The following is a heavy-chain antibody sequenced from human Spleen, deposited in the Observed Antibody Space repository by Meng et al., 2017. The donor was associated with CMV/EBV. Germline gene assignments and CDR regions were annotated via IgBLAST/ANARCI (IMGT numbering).Heavy chain of an antibody. CDR1: GYTFTAHY. J-gene: IGHJ4*02. Sequence: SCKASGYTFTAHYYHWERQAPGQGLEWMGWIHPHRGDTNYAQQFQGRVTLTRDTSINTGYMELTRLTSDDTAVYYCARDNNWGPDYWGQGTLVTVSS. CDR3: ARDNNWGPDY. D-gene: IGHD7-27*01. V-gene: IGHV1-2*02. CDR2: IHPHRGDT.